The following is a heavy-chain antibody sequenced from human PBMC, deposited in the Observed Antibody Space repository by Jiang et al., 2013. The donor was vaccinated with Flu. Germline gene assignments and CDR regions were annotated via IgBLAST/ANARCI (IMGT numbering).Heavy chain of an antibody. CDR2: INHSGST. D-gene: IGHD3-10*01. CDR1: GGSFSGYY. Sequence: LLKPSETLSLTCAVYGGSFSGYYWSWIRQPPGKGLEWIGEINHSGSTNYNPSLKSRVTISVDTSKNQFSLKLSSVTAADTAVYYCAREALPYRYYGSGSYYNKGLWGMDVWGQGTTVTVSS. CDR3: AREALPYRYYGSGSYYNKGLWGMDV. J-gene: IGHJ6*02. V-gene: IGHV4-34*01.